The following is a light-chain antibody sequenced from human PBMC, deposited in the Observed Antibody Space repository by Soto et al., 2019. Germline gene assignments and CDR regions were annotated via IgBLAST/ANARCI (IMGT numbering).Light chain of an antibody. CDR2: GAS. J-gene: IGKJ1*01. Sequence: EIVLTQSPGTLSLSPGERATLSCRASQSASNNYLAWYQQKPGQAPRLLIYGASNRATGIPDRFSGSGSGTDFTLTISRLEPEDFAVYYCQQYGSSGTFGQGDQGGYQ. CDR3: QQYGSSGT. V-gene: IGKV3-20*01. CDR1: QSASNNY.